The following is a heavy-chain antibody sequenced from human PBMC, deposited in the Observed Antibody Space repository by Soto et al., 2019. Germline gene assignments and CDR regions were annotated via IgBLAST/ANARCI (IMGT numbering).Heavy chain of an antibody. CDR2: ISGSGGSR. CDR3: AKRDLDIVSTPIDY. V-gene: IGHV3-23*01. D-gene: IGHD5-12*01. Sequence: EVQLLESGGGLVQPGGSLRLSCAASGFTFSNYAMSWVRQTPGKGLEWVSVISGSGGSRYYADSVEGRFTISRDNSENTLNLQMNSLRAEDTAVYYCAKRDLDIVSTPIDYWGQGTLVTVSS. CDR1: GFTFSNYA. J-gene: IGHJ4*02.